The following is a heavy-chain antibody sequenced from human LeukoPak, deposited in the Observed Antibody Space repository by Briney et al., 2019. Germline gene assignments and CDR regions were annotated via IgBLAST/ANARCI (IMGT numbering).Heavy chain of an antibody. Sequence: GGSLRLSCAASGFTFSSYSMNWVRQAPGKGLEWVSSISSSSSYIYYADSVKGRFTISRDNAKNSLYLQMNSLRAEDTAVYYCARVGYDFWSGYYEGVYNWFDPWGQGTLVTVSS. V-gene: IGHV3-21*01. D-gene: IGHD3-3*01. J-gene: IGHJ5*02. CDR3: ARVGYDFWSGYYEGVYNWFDP. CDR2: ISSSSSYI. CDR1: GFTFSSYS.